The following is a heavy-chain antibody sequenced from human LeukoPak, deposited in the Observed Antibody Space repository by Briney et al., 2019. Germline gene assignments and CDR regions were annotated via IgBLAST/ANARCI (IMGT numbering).Heavy chain of an antibody. CDR1: GGSFSGYY. D-gene: IGHD3-22*01. V-gene: IGHV4-34*01. J-gene: IGHJ4*02. CDR2: IYYSGST. Sequence: SETLSLTCAVYGGSFSGYYWSWIRQPPGKGLEWIGSIYYSGSTYYNPSLKSRVTISVDTSKNQFSLKLSSVTAADTAMYYCARHGPYYYDSSGVDYWGQGTLVTVSS. CDR3: ARHGPYYYDSSGVDY.